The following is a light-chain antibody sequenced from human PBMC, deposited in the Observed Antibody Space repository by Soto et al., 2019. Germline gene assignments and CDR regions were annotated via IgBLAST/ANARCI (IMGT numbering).Light chain of an antibody. J-gene: IGKJ5*01. CDR3: QQRQQWPPIT. CDR2: DAT. Sequence: EVVGTQSPVTVSLSPGERATLSRSASQTVGNCLAWYQHKPGQAPRLLIFDATKRASGVPVRFTGSGSGTDFILTISNIEAEDVAIYYCQQRQQWPPITFGQGTRLE. CDR1: QTVGNC. V-gene: IGKV3-11*01.